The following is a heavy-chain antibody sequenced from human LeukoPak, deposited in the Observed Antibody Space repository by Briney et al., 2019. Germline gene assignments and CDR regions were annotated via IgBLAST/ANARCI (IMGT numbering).Heavy chain of an antibody. CDR3: AKVSGSPFDY. CDR2: ISYDGSNK. CDR1: GFTFSSYG. D-gene: IGHD1-26*01. J-gene: IGHJ4*02. V-gene: IGHV3-30*18. Sequence: GGSLRLSCAASGFTFSSYGMHWVRQAPGKGLEWVAVISYDGSNKYYADSVKGRFTISRDNSKNTLYLQMNSLRAEDTAVYYCAKVSGSPFDYWGQGTLVTVSS.